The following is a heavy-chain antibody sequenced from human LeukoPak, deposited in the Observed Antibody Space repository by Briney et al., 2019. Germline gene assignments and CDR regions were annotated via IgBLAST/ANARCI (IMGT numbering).Heavy chain of an antibody. Sequence: AGGSLRLSCAASGFTFSSYGMHWVRQAPGKGLEWVAVISYDGSNKYYADSVKGRFTISRDNSKNTLYLQMNSLRAEDTAVYYCAKGAPITMIVVVISSVAFDIWGQGTMVTVSS. J-gene: IGHJ3*02. CDR3: AKGAPITMIVVVISSVAFDI. D-gene: IGHD3-22*01. CDR1: GFTFSSYG. CDR2: ISYDGSNK. V-gene: IGHV3-30*18.